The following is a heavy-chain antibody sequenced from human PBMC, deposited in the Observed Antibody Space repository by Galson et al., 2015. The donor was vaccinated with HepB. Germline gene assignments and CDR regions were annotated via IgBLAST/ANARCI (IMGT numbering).Heavy chain of an antibody. CDR2: IYWDDDK. V-gene: IGHV2-5*02. D-gene: IGHD5-12*01. CDR3: ARYFEGATIIYY. CDR1: GFSLRTSGVG. J-gene: IGHJ4*02. Sequence: PALVNPTQALTLTCTFSGFSLRTSGVGVGWIRQPPGKALEWLALIYWDDDKRYSPSLKSRLTITKDTSKNQVVLTMTNMDPVDTDTYYCARYFEGATIIYYWVQGTRVTGSS.